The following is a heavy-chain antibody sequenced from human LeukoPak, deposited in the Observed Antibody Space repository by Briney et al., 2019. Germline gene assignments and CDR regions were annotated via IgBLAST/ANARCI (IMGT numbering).Heavy chain of an antibody. D-gene: IGHD6-19*01. CDR2: ISSSSNSI. CDR1: GFTFSTYS. Sequence: GGSLRLSCGASGFTFSTYSLNWVRQAPGKGLEWVSSISSSSNSIYYADSLKRRFTISRDNAKNSLYLQMNSLRAEDTAVYYCARVQDTSGWDSYFDYWGQGTLVTVSS. V-gene: IGHV3-21*01. CDR3: ARVQDTSGWDSYFDY. J-gene: IGHJ4*02.